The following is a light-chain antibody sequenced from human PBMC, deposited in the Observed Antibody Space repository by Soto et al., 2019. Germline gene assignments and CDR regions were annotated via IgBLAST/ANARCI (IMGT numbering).Light chain of an antibody. CDR1: QSFSGEH. CDR3: HQYGSSPQT. Sequence: DIVLTQSPGTLSLCPGERANLXCRASQSFSGEHLAWYHRKPRQGPRLLIYASSTRAPGKPDSFYGSGSGTDFTRTIYRLEPEDFAVYYGHQYGSSPQTFGQGTKVDIK. J-gene: IGKJ1*01. V-gene: IGKV3-20*01. CDR2: ASS.